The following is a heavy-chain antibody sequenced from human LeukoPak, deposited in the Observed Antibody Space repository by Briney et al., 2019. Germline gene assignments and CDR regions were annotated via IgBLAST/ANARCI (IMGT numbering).Heavy chain of an antibody. CDR1: GYTFTSNY. V-gene: IGHV1-2*04. Sequence: GASVKVSCKASGYTFTSNYIHWVRQAPGQGLEWMGWINPNSGGTNYAQKFQGWVTMTRDTSISTAYMELSRLRSDDTAVYYCATCITGTTANDAFDIWGQGTMVTVSS. J-gene: IGHJ3*02. CDR3: ATCITGTTANDAFDI. D-gene: IGHD1-20*01. CDR2: INPNSGGT.